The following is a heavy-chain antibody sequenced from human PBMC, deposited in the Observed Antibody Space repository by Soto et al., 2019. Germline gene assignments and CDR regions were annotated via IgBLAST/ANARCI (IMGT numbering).Heavy chain of an antibody. CDR3: ARESVPAAILDYYYYGMDV. CDR2: INPNSGGT. D-gene: IGHD2-2*02. CDR1: GYTFTGYY. J-gene: IGHJ6*02. Sequence: SVKVSCKASGYTFTGYYMHWVRQAPGQGLEWMGWINPNSGGTNYAQKFQGWVTMTRDTSISTAYMELSRLRSDDTAVYYCARESVPAAILDYYYYGMDVWGQGTTVTVSS. V-gene: IGHV1-2*04.